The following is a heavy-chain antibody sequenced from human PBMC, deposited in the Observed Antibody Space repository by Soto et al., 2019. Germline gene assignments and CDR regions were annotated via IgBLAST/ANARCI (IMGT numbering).Heavy chain of an antibody. J-gene: IGHJ4*02. V-gene: IGHV4-34*01. CDR2: INHSGST. CDR1: GGSFSGYY. D-gene: IGHD3-3*01. Sequence: PSETLSLTCAVYGGSFSGYYWSWIRQPPGKGLEWIGEINHSGSTNYNPSLKSRVTISVDTSKNQFSLKLSSVTAADTAVYYCARAPLIYITIFGVAPRRYFDYWGQGTLVTVSS. CDR3: ARAPLIYITIFGVAPRRYFDY.